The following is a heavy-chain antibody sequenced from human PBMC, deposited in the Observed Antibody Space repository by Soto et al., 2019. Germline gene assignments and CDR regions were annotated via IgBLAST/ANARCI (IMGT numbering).Heavy chain of an antibody. CDR2: LHHSGST. Sequence: SETLSLTCSVSGGYINSTSYLWSWIRQPTGKGVEWIGELHHSGSTNYNTSLKSRVTISVDTSKNQFSLKLRSVTAADTAVYYCARARRSSWYGYFQHGGQGALVTVSS. CDR1: GGYINSTSYL. V-gene: IGHV4-39*07. CDR3: ARARRSSWYGYFQH. D-gene: IGHD6-13*01. J-gene: IGHJ1*01.